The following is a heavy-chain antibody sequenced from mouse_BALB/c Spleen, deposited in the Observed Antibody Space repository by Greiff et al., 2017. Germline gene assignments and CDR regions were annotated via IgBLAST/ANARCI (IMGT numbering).Heavy chain of an antibody. CDR2: IYPGSGST. CDR3: TRAGSWFAY. Sequence: LKQPGSELVRPGASVKLSCKASGYTFTSYWMHWVKQRPGQGLEWIGNIYPGSGSTNYDEKFKSKATLTVDTSSSTAYMQLSSLTSEDSAVYYCTRAGSWFAYWGQGTLVTVSA. D-gene: IGHD3-1*01. J-gene: IGHJ3*01. V-gene: IGHV1S22*01. CDR1: GYTFTSYW.